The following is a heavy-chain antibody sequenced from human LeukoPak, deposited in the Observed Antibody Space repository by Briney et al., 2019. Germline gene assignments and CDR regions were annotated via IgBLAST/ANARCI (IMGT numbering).Heavy chain of an antibody. D-gene: IGHD6-13*01. J-gene: IGHJ5*02. V-gene: IGHV4-38-2*02. CDR1: GYSISSGYY. Sequence: SETLSLTCTVSGYSISSGYYWGWIRQPPGKGLEWIGSMSHSGSTYHNPSLKSRVTISVDTSKNQFSLKLSSVTAADTAVYYCATSLAAAGKLVLYNWFDPWGQGTLVTVSS. CDR2: MSHSGST. CDR3: ATSLAAAGKLVLYNWFDP.